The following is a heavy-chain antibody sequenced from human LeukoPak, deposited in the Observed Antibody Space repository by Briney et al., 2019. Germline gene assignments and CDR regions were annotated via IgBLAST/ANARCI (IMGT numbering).Heavy chain of an antibody. J-gene: IGHJ3*02. CDR1: GDSISRGAYY. CDR3: ARDWGRYAI. V-gene: IGHV4-31*03. Sequence: TLSLTCTVSGDSISRGAYYWSWLRQHPRKGLEWIGKIYSSGSTYYNPSLKSRVLISIDTSKNQFSLKVRSVTAADTAVYFCARDWGRYAIWGQGTVVIVSS. D-gene: IGHD3-9*01. CDR2: IYSSGST.